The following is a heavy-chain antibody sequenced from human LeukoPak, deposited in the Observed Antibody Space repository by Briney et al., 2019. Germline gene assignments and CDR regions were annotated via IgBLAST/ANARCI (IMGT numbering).Heavy chain of an antibody. CDR1: GFTFRSYN. Sequence: GXXLRLSCVVSGFTFRSYNMHWVRQAPGKGLEWVSSIGRSSDYIHYADSLKGRFTISRDIAKNSLYLQMNSLKAEDTAVYYCARGELGDCSGGSCYFDYWGQGTPVTVSS. CDR3: ARGELGDCSGGSCYFDY. CDR2: IGRSSDYI. J-gene: IGHJ4*02. V-gene: IGHV3-21*01. D-gene: IGHD2-15*01.